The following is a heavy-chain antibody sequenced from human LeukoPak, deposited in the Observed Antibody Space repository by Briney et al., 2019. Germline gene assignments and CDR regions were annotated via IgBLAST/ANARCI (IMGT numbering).Heavy chain of an antibody. CDR2: ISSNGGST. CDR1: GFTFNTFA. Sequence: GGSLRLSCSASGFTFNTFAMHWVRQAPGKGLEYVSAISSNGGSTYYADSVKGRFTISRDNSKNTLYLQMSSLRAEDTAVYYCVKDPRGIAAAPDYWGQGTLVTVSS. D-gene: IGHD6-13*01. J-gene: IGHJ4*02. V-gene: IGHV3-64D*06. CDR3: VKDPRGIAAAPDY.